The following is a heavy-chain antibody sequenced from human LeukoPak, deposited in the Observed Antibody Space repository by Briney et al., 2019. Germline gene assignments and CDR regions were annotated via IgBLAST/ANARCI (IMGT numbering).Heavy chain of an antibody. Sequence: GGSLRLSCAASGFTFSSYGMHCVRQAPGKGLEWVAVIWYDGSNKYYADSVKGRFTISRDNSKNTLYLQMNSLRAEDTAVYYCAREGSSSWYSFDYWGQGTLVTVSS. CDR2: IWYDGSNK. D-gene: IGHD6-13*01. CDR1: GFTFSSYG. CDR3: AREGSSSWYSFDY. V-gene: IGHV3-33*01. J-gene: IGHJ4*02.